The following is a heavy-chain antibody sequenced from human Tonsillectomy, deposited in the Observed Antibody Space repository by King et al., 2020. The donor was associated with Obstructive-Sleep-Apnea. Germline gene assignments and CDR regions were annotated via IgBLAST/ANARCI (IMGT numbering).Heavy chain of an antibody. J-gene: IGHJ4*02. V-gene: IGHV3-30-3*01. CDR3: ANTGDKPGIEVEDY. CDR2: ISSDGSIQ. Sequence: VQLVESGGGVVQPGRSLRLSCAGSVFTFSNVAMHWVRPAPGKGLVWVAVISSDGSIQLYAVSVKGRFTISRNNSQDTLYLQMNSLRGEDTAVSYCANTGDKPGIEVEDYWGQGIQVTVSS. CDR1: VFTFSNVA. D-gene: IGHD6-19*01.